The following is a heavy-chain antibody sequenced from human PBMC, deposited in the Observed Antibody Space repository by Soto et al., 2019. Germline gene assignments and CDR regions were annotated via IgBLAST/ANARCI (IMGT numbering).Heavy chain of an antibody. D-gene: IGHD4-17*01. CDR1: GFTVTNYH. Sequence: PGGSLRLSCAASGFTVTNYHMHWVRQAPGKGLEWVTYISGSTTDINYADSVKGRFTISRDNAKNSLYLQMDSLRDEDTAVYYCAAFASVDYLGGHYWGQGTLVTVSS. CDR3: AAFASVDYLGGHY. V-gene: IGHV3-48*02. CDR2: ISGSTTDI. J-gene: IGHJ4*02.